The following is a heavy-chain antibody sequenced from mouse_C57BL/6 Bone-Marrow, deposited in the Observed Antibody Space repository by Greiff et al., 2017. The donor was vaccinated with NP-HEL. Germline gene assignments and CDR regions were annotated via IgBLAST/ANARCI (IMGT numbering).Heavy chain of an antibody. CDR1: GYTFTDYN. J-gene: IGHJ1*03. CDR2: INPNNGGT. Sequence: VQLQQSGPELVKPGASVKISCKASGYTFTDYNMDWVKQSHGKSLEWIGDINPNNGGTIYNQKFKGKATLTVDKSSSTAYMELRSLTSEDTAVYYCARLLYWYFDVWGTGTTVTVSS. D-gene: IGHD1-1*01. V-gene: IGHV1-18*01. CDR3: ARLLYWYFDV.